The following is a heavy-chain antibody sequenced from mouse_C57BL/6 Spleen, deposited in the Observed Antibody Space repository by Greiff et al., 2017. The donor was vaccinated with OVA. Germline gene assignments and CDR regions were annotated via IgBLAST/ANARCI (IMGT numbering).Heavy chain of an antibody. Sequence: VQLQQSGPELVKPGASVKISCKASGYAFSSSWMNWVKQRPGKGLEWIGRIYPGDGDTNYNGKFKGKATLTADKSSSTAYMHLSSLTSEDSAVYFCARSEYDYYAKDYWGQGTSVTVSS. J-gene: IGHJ4*01. CDR1: GYAFSSSW. CDR2: IYPGDGDT. V-gene: IGHV1-82*01. D-gene: IGHD2-10*02. CDR3: ARSEYDYYAKDY.